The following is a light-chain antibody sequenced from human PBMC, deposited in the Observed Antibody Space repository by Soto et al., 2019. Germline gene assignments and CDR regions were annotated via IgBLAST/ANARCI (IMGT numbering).Light chain of an antibody. V-gene: IGKV1-5*03. CDR2: KAS. J-gene: IGKJ4*01. CDR1: QSISSW. CDR3: QQYDNYPLT. Sequence: IQMTQSPSTLCASVGDVVTITCRSSQSISSWLAGYQQKPGKAPKLLLYKASSLESGVASRFSGSGSGTEFTLTISSLQPADFATYYCQQYDNYPLTFGGGTKVDIK.